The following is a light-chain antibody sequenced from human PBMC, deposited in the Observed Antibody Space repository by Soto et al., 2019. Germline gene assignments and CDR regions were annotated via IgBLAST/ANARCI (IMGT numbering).Light chain of an antibody. J-gene: IGLJ1*01. Sequence: QPVLTQPPSVSGAPGQRVTISCTGSSSNIGAGYDVHWYQQLPGTAPKLLIYGNTNRPSGVPDRFSGSKSGTSASLAITGLRPEDEADYYCQSFDTRLSGYVFATGTQLTVL. CDR1: SSNIGAGYD. V-gene: IGLV1-40*01. CDR2: GNT. CDR3: QSFDTRLSGYV.